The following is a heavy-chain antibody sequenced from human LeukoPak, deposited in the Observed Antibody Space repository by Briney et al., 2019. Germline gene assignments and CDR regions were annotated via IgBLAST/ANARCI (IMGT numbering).Heavy chain of an antibody. CDR2: ISGSGGST. D-gene: IGHD6-19*01. V-gene: IGHV3-23*01. CDR3: AKYSSGWYSAIDY. J-gene: IGHJ4*02. CDR1: GFTFSSYW. Sequence: GGSLRLSCAVSGFTFSSYWMSWVRQAPGKGLEWVSAISGSGGSTYYADSVKGRFTISRDNSKNTLYLQMNSLRAEDTAVYYCAKYSSGWYSAIDYWGQGTLVTVSS.